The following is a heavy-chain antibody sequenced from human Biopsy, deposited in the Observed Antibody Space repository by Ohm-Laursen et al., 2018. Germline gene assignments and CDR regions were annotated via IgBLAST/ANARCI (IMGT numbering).Heavy chain of an antibody. CDR3: ARDYGLDLCGFESFDI. J-gene: IGHJ3*02. CDR2: IYTSGSS. CDR1: GGTLSNYY. V-gene: IGHV4-4*07. D-gene: IGHD1-7*01. Sequence: TLSLTCPVSGGTLSNYYWSWIRQPAGKGLEWIGRIYTSGSSNKNPSLMSRVTMSVDTSKKQFSLKVYSVTAADTAVYYCARDYGLDLCGFESFDIFVQGTIVPVSS.